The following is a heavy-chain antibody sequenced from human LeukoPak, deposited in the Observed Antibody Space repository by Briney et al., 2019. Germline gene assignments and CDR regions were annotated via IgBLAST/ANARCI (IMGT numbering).Heavy chain of an antibody. V-gene: IGHV1-2*02. CDR3: ASPGTAAAGAGGDY. CDR1: GYTFTGYY. D-gene: IGHD6-13*01. CDR2: IHPNSGGT. Sequence: ASVKVSCKASGYTFTGYYMHWVRQAPGQGLEWMGWIHPNSGGTNYAQKFQGRVTMTRDTSISTAYMELSNLRSDDTAVYYCASPGTAAAGAGGDYWGQGTLVTVSS. J-gene: IGHJ4*02.